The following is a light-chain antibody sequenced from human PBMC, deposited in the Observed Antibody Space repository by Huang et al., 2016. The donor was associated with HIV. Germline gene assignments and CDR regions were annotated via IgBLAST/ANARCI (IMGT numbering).Light chain of an antibody. CDR3: QHYDNVPIT. Sequence: DIQMTQSPSSLSASVGDRVTITCQASQGISNYLNWYQQKPGEAPKLLIYDASNLETGVPSRFSGSGFGTDFTLTISSLQPEDFATYYCQHYDNVPITFGQGTLLDIK. J-gene: IGKJ5*01. V-gene: IGKV1-33*01. CDR1: QGISNY. CDR2: DAS.